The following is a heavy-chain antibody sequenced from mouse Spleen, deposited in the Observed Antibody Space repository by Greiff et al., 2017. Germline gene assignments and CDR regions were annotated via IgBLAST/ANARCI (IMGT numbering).Heavy chain of an antibody. CDR3: ARRGGNYWYFDV. Sequence: EVQLVESGGGLVKLGGSLKLSCAASGFTFSSYAMSWVRQTPEKRLEWVATITSGGGNTYYPDSVKGRFTISRDNAKNTLYLQMSSLKSEDTAMYYCARRGGNYWYFDVWGAGTTVTVSS. CDR2: ITSGGGNT. D-gene: IGHD1-1*02. CDR1: GFTFSSYA. V-gene: IGHV5-9-3*01. J-gene: IGHJ1*01.